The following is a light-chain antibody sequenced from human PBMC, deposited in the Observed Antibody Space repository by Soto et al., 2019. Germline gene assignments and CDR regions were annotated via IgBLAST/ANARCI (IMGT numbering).Light chain of an antibody. Sequence: EIVLTQSPATLSVSPGERATLSCRASQSVSDNLAWYQQRPGQAPKLLIYGASTRATGVPVRFSGSGSGTDFSLTIISLQSEDFAVYYCQQYNNWSPLTFGGGTKVEIK. CDR2: GAS. V-gene: IGKV3-15*01. CDR1: QSVSDN. CDR3: QQYNNWSPLT. J-gene: IGKJ4*01.